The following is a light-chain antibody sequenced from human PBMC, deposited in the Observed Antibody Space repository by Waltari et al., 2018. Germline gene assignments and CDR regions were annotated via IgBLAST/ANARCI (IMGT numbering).Light chain of an antibody. CDR3: QQYGSSSFT. CDR1: QSVSSSY. J-gene: IGKJ2*01. Sequence: DIVLTQSPGTMSLSPGERATLSCRASQSVSSSYLAWYQQKPDQAPRLLIYAASSRATGIPDRFSGSGSGTVFTLTISRLEPEDFAVYYCQQYGSSSFTFGQGTKLEIK. CDR2: AAS. V-gene: IGKV3-20*01.